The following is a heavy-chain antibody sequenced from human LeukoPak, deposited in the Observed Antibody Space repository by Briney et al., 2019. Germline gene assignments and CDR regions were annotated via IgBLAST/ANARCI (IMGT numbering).Heavy chain of an antibody. CDR1: GGSISSYY. CDR3: ARGRGYYDFWSGYPLQYYFDY. J-gene: IGHJ4*02. V-gene: IGHV4-59*08. CDR2: IYYSGST. Sequence: SETLSLTCTVSGGSISSYYWSRIRQPPGKGLEWIGYIYYSGSTNYNPSLKSRVTISVDTSKNQFSLKLSSVTAADTAVYYCARGRGYYDFWSGYPLQYYFDYWGQGTLVTVSS. D-gene: IGHD3-3*01.